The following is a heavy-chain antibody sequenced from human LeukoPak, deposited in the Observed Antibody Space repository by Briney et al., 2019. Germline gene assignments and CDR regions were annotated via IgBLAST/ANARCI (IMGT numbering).Heavy chain of an antibody. D-gene: IGHD6-13*01. Sequence: SETLSLTCAVSGGSFSGYYWSWIRQPPGKGLEWIGEINHSGSTNYNPSLKSRVTISVDTSKNQFSLKLSSVTAADTAVYYCARDSPGIAAAGLNWGQGTLVTVSS. V-gene: IGHV4-34*01. J-gene: IGHJ4*02. CDR3: ARDSPGIAAAGLN. CDR2: INHSGST. CDR1: GGSFSGYY.